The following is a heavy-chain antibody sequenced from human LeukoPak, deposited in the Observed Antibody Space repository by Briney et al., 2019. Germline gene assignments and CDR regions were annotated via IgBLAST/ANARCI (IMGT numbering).Heavy chain of an antibody. J-gene: IGHJ4*02. Sequence: GGSLRLSCAASGFTLSSYAMSWVRQAPGKGLEWVSAISGSGGSTYYADSVKGRFTISRDNSKNTLYLQMNSLRAEDTAVYYCAKGETTYYDYVWGSYVYDYWGQGTLVTVSS. D-gene: IGHD3-16*01. CDR2: ISGSGGST. V-gene: IGHV3-23*01. CDR1: GFTLSSYA. CDR3: AKGETTYYDYVWGSYVYDY.